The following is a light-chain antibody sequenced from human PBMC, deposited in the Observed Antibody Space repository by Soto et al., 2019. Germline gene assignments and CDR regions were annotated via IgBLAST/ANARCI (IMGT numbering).Light chain of an antibody. V-gene: IGKV3-15*01. Sequence: EIVLTQSPATLSLSPGERATLSCRASQSIGLAIAWYQHKPGQAPRFLIYGASTRATGIPARFRGSGSGTEFTLTIDSLQSEDFAVYYCQQYNDWPPAFGGGTKVDIK. CDR3: QQYNDWPPA. CDR1: QSIGLA. J-gene: IGKJ4*01. CDR2: GAS.